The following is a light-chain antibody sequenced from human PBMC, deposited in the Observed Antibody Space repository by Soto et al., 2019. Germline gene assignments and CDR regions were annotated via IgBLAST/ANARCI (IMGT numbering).Light chain of an antibody. Sequence: PGERGTLSCRASESVTNYLAWYQQKPGQAPRLLVYDVSNRAAGIPARFSGGGSGTDFTLTISNLEPEDFAVYYCQQRSDWPWTCGQGTKGDIK. CDR3: QQRSDWPWT. J-gene: IGKJ1*01. CDR2: DVS. CDR1: ESVTNY. V-gene: IGKV3-11*01.